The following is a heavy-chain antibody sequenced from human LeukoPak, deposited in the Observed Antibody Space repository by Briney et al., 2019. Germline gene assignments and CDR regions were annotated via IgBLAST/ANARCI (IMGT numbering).Heavy chain of an antibody. D-gene: IGHD3-3*01. CDR3: ASSRTDFWSGYYRY. J-gene: IGHJ4*02. Sequence: NPSETLSLTCTVSGGSISSYYWSWIRQPAGKGLEWIGRIYTSGSTNYNPSLKSRVTMSVDTSKNQFSLKLSSVTAADTAVYYCASSRTDFWSGYYRYWGQGTLVNVSS. CDR2: IYTSGST. V-gene: IGHV4-4*07. CDR1: GGSISSYY.